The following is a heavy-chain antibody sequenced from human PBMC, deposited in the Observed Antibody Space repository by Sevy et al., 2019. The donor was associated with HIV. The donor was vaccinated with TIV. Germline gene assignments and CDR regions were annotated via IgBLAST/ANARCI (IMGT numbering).Heavy chain of an antibody. CDR1: GGSISSGGYY. CDR2: IYYSGST. D-gene: IGHD3-10*01. J-gene: IGHJ4*02. V-gene: IGHV4-31*03. Sequence: SETLSLTCTVSGGSISSGGYYWSWIRQHPGKGLEGIGYIYYSGSTYYNPSLKSGVTISVDTSKNQFYLKLSSVTAADTAVYYCARVGTYYYGSGSYYRENWGQGTLVTVSS. CDR3: ARVGTYYYGSGSYYREN.